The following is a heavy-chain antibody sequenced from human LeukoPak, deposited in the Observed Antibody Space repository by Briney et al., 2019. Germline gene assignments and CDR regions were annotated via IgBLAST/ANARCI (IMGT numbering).Heavy chain of an antibody. V-gene: IGHV4-59*11. CDR2: IYYSGST. Sequence: SETLSLTCTVSGGSISSHYWSWIRQPPGKGLEWVGYIYYSGSTNYNPSLKSRVTISVDTSKNQFSLKLSSVTAADTAVYYCARFRRYYGDWGQGTPVTVSS. J-gene: IGHJ4*02. D-gene: IGHD1-26*01. CDR1: GGSISSHY. CDR3: ARFRRYYGD.